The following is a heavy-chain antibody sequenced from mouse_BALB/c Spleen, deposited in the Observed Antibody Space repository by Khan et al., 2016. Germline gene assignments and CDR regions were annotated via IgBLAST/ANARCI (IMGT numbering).Heavy chain of an antibody. V-gene: IGHV4-1*02. CDR2: INLDSSTI. J-gene: IGHJ4*01. CDR3: ARQEDYAMDY. CDR1: GFDFSRYW. Sequence: EVQLQESGGGLVQPGGSLKRSGAASGFDFSRYWRSWVRQAPGKGREWIGEINLDSSTINYTPSLKDKFIISRDNAKNTLYLPMSKVRSEDTALYYCARQEDYAMDYWGQGTSVTVSA.